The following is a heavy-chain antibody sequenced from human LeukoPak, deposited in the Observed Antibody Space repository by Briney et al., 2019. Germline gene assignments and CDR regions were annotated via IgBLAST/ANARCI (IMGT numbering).Heavy chain of an antibody. CDR2: ISYSGST. J-gene: IGHJ6*02. CDR3: ARGSYGSGSYPQGYYGMDV. V-gene: IGHV4-31*03. Sequence: SETLSLTCTVSGGSISSGGYYWSWIRQHPGKGLEWIGYISYSGSTYYNPSRKSRVTMSVDTSKSQFSLRLSSVTAADTAVYFCARGSYGSGSYPQGYYGMDVWGQGTTVTVSS. D-gene: IGHD3-10*01. CDR1: GGSISSGGYY.